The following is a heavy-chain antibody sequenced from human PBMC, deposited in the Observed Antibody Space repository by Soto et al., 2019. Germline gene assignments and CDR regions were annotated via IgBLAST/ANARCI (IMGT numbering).Heavy chain of an antibody. CDR1: GYTFYIYW. J-gene: IGHJ4*02. CDR3: ARLSYDSSDYPYDY. V-gene: IGHV5-51*01. Sequence: PGEYLKISCKGSGYTFYIYWIGWVRQMPGKGLEWMGVIYPADSDTRYSPSFEGQVTISADKSFSTIYLQWSSLKASDTAMYYCARLSYDSSDYPYDYWGQGTLVTVSS. D-gene: IGHD3-22*01. CDR2: IYPADSDT.